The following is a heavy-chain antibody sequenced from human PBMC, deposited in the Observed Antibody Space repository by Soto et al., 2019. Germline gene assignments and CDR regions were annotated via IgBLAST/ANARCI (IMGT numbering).Heavy chain of an antibody. CDR3: ARLLGCDVLTVQNYYFDN. J-gene: IGHJ4*02. D-gene: IGHD3-9*01. V-gene: IGHV4-59*08. Sequence: QVQLQESGPGLVKPSETLSLTCTVSGGSTSSYYWSWIRQPPGKGLEWIADIYYSGTTTNNPSHSFSDTISIRSSKYQYARKLSSVTATDTLVYYDARLLGCDVLTVQNYYFDNWGQGTLVTVSS. CDR1: GGSTSSYY. CDR2: IYYSGTT.